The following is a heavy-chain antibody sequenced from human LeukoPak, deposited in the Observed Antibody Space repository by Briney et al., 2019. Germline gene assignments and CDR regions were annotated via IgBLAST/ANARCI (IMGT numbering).Heavy chain of an antibody. CDR2: INHSGST. J-gene: IGHJ4*02. CDR1: GLSFSGYY. D-gene: IGHD2-8*01. Sequence: PSETLSLTCAVYGLSFSGYYWSWIRQPPGKGLEWIGEINHSGSTNYNPSLKSRVTISVDTSKNQCSLKLSSVTAADTAVYYCARASCVGTNDVCYASQFDYWGQGTLVTVSS. V-gene: IGHV4-34*01. CDR3: ARASCVGTNDVCYASQFDY.